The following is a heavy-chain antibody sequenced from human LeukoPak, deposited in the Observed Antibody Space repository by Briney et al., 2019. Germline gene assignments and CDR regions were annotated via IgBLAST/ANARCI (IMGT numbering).Heavy chain of an antibody. J-gene: IGHJ6*03. CDR2: FDPEDGET. CDR1: GYSLTELS. Sequence: ASVKVSCKVSGYSLTELSMDWVRQAPAKGLEWMGGFDPEDGETIYAQEFHGRVSMTDDTSTATASMELSSLRSEDTAVYDCAIVVPAPIGRGDYYYYIDVWGKGTTVTVSS. D-gene: IGHD2-2*01. V-gene: IGHV1-24*01. CDR3: AIVVPAPIGRGDYYYYIDV.